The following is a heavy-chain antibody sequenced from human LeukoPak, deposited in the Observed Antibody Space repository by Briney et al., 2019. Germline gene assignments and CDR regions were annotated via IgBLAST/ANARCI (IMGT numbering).Heavy chain of an antibody. D-gene: IGHD3-3*01. J-gene: IGHJ6*02. CDR2: ISSSSSYI. V-gene: IGHV3-21*01. CDR3: ARDSVLRFLEWSLGKSYGMDV. Sequence: GGSLRLSCAVSGFTFSSYSMNWVRQAPGKGLEWVSSISSSSSYIYYADSVKGRFTISRDNSKNSLYLQMNSLRAEDTAVYYCARDSVLRFLEWSLGKSYGMDVWGQGTTVTVSS. CDR1: GFTFSSYS.